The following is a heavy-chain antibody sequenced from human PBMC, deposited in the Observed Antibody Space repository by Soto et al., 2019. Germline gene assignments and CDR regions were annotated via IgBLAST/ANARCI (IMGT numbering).Heavy chain of an antibody. J-gene: IGHJ5*02. CDR1: GFTFSSYW. CDR3: PREVGSCSDGGCYDWFDP. D-gene: IGHD2-15*01. CDR2: INSDGSTT. V-gene: IGHV3-74*01. Sequence: EVPLVESGGGLVQPGGSLRLSCAASGFTFSSYWMHWVRQAPGKGLVWVSRINSDGSTTTYADSVKGRFTISRDNAKNTLYLQMSSLRADATSVYSCPREVGSCSDGGCYDWFDPWGQGTLVTVSS.